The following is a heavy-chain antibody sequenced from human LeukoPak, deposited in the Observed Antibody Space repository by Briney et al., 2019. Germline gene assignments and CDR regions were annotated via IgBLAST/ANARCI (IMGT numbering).Heavy chain of an antibody. Sequence: SETLSLTCAVYGGSFSGFYWSWIRQPPGKGLEWIGKINHSGSANYNPSLKSRVTISVDTSKNQFSLKLSSVTAADTAVYYCARGRVLRFLEWLLPFDYWGQGTLVTVSS. CDR3: ARGRVLRFLEWLLPFDY. V-gene: IGHV4-34*01. CDR2: INHSGSA. D-gene: IGHD3-3*01. J-gene: IGHJ4*02. CDR1: GGSFSGFY.